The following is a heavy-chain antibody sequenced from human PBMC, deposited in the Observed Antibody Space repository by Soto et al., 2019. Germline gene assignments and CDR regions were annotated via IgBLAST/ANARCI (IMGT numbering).Heavy chain of an antibody. CDR1: GGSFSGYY. D-gene: IGHD2-2*01. CDR2: INHSGST. V-gene: IGHV4-34*01. CDR3: ARGWIVVVPAAISGRFDY. J-gene: IGHJ4*02. Sequence: QVQLQQWGAGLLKPSETLSLTCAVYGGSFSGYYWSWIRQPPGKGLEWIGEINHSGSTNYNPSLKRRVTISVDTSKNQFSLKLSSVTAADTAVYYCARGWIVVVPAAISGRFDYWGQGTLVTVSS.